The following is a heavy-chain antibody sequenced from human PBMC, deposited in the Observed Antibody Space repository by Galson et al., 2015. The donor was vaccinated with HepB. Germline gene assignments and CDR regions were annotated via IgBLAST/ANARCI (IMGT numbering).Heavy chain of an antibody. CDR3: ASETDKSGPVFHY. CDR2: ILYDGSNE. J-gene: IGHJ4*02. Sequence: SLRLSCAASGFTFRSHALHWLRQAPGKGLEWVAVILYDGSNEYYADSVRGRFTISRDSSKNTVYLQMNSLGTEDTAVYYCASETDKSGPVFHYWGQGTLVTVSS. D-gene: IGHD5-12*01. V-gene: IGHV3-30*04. CDR1: GFTFRSHA.